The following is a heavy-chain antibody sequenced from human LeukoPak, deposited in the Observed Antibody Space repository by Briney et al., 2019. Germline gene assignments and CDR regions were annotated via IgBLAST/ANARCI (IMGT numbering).Heavy chain of an antibody. V-gene: IGHV3-9*01. CDR1: GFTFDDYA. CDR3: AKDFKCSGGSCSAGYYYYYGMDV. D-gene: IGHD2-15*01. CDR2: ISWNSGSI. J-gene: IGHJ6*02. Sequence: AGGSLRLSCAASGFTFDDYAMHWVRQAPGKGLEWVSGISWNSGSIGYADSVKGRFTISRDNAKNSLYLQMNRLRAEDTALYYCAKDFKCSGGSCSAGYYYYYGMDVWGQGTTVTVSS.